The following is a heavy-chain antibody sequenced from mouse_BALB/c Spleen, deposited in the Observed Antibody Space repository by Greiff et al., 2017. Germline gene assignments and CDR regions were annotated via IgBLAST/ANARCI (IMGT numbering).Heavy chain of an antibody. CDR2: ISYSGST. CDR3: ARYGPVPYFDY. Sequence: EVKVEESGPSLVKPSQTLSLTCSVTGDSITSGYWNWIRKFPGNKLEYMGYISYSGSTYYNPSLKSRISITRDTSKNQYYLQLNSVTTEDTATYYCARYGPVPYFDYWGQGTTLTVSS. V-gene: IGHV3-8*02. J-gene: IGHJ2*01. CDR1: GDSITSGY.